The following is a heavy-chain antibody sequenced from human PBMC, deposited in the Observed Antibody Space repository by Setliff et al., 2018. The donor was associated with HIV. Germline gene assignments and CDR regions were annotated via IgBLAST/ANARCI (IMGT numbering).Heavy chain of an antibody. V-gene: IGHV1-3*01. D-gene: IGHD1-20*01. Sequence: ASVKVSCKASGYTFTSYAMHWVRQAPGQRLEGMGWINAGNGNTKYSQRFQGRVTMPRDTSASTVYMELSSLRSEDTAVYYCAREARYQDRYYYYMDVWGKGTTVTAP. CDR3: AREARYQDRYYYYMDV. CDR2: INAGNGNT. CDR1: GYTFTSYA. J-gene: IGHJ6*03.